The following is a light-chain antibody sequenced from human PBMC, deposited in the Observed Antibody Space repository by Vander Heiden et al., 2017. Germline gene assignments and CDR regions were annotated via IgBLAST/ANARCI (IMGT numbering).Light chain of an antibody. J-gene: IGKJ1*01. V-gene: IGKV1-39*01. CDR1: QSISTF. CDR2: GAS. CDR3: LQSFTLWT. Sequence: DIQMTQSPSSLSASVGDRVTISCRARQSISTFLNCYQQKPGKAPRLLIYGASTVQSGVPSRFSGSGSGTGFTLTISSLQPEDFATYYCLQSFTLWTFGQGTKVEIK.